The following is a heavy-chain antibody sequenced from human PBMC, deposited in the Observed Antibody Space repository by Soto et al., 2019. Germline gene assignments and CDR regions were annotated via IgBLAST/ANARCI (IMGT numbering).Heavy chain of an antibody. D-gene: IGHD3-22*01. Sequence: QITSKESGPTLVKPTQTLTLTCTFSGFSLSTSGVGVGWIRQPPGKALEWLALIYWDDDKRYSPSLKSRLTITQDTSKNQVVLTMTNMDPVDTATYYCAHRLNTMKRGDAFDIWGQGTMVTVSS. CDR3: AHRLNTMKRGDAFDI. J-gene: IGHJ3*02. CDR2: IYWDDDK. CDR1: GFSLSTSGVG. V-gene: IGHV2-5*02.